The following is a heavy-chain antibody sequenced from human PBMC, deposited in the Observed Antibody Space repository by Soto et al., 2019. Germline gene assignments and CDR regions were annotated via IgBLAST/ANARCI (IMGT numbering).Heavy chain of an antibody. J-gene: IGHJ6*02. D-gene: IGHD5-18*01. CDR3: ARVNPERYSYGPRPKSPYYGMDV. CDR1: GFTFSSYA. CDR2: ISYDGSNK. V-gene: IGHV3-30-3*01. Sequence: QVQLVESGGGVVQPGRSLRLSCAASGFTFSSYAMHWVRQAPGKGLEWVAVISYDGSNKYYADSVKGRFTISRDNSKNTLYLQMNSLRAEDTAVYYCARVNPERYSYGPRPKSPYYGMDVWGQGTTVTVSS.